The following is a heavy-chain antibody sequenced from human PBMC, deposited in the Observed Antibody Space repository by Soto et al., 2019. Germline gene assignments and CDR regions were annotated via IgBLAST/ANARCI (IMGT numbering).Heavy chain of an antibody. CDR2: MNPDSGNT. J-gene: IGHJ5*02. CDR3: ASRRGSNGWFDL. V-gene: IGHV1-8*01. D-gene: IGHD2-8*01. CDR1: GYTFINYD. Sequence: QVQLVQSGAEVKKPGASVKVSCKASGYTFINYDINWVRQATGQGLEWVGWMNPDSGNTGYAQNFQGRVTMTGNTSICAVYMDLSSLTSEDTAVYYCASRRGSNGWFDLWGQGSLVTVS.